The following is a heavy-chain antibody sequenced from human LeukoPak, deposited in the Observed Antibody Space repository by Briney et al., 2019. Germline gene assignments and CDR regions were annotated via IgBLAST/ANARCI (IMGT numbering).Heavy chain of an antibody. CDR3: ARYYYDRSAYLDY. J-gene: IGHJ4*02. CDR2: ISSSSSTI. Sequence: AGSLRLSCAASGFTFSSYSMNWVRQAPGKGLEWVSYISSSSSTIYYADSVKGRFTISRDNAKNTLYLQMNSLRAEDTAVYYCARYYYDRSAYLDYWGQGTLVTVSS. D-gene: IGHD3-22*01. V-gene: IGHV3-48*04. CDR1: GFTFSSYS.